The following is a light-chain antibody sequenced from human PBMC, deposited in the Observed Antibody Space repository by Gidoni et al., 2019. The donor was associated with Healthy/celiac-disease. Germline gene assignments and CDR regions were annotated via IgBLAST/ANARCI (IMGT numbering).Light chain of an antibody. CDR1: PSLLHSNGYNY. J-gene: IGKJ1*01. Sequence: DVVMTQSPLSLPVPPGEPASISCRSSPSLLHSNGYNYLDWYLQKPGQSPQLLIYLGSNRASGVPDRFSGSGSGTDFTLKISRVEAEDVGVYYCMQALQTPPWTFGQGTKVEIK. CDR3: MQALQTPPWT. V-gene: IGKV2-28*01. CDR2: LGS.